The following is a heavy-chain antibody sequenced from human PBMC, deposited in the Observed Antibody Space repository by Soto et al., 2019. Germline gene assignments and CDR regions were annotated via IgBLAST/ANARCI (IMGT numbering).Heavy chain of an antibody. CDR3: ARDGAARLYYYYGMDF. V-gene: IGHV4-39*02. Sequence: PSETLSLTCTVSGGSISSSSYYWGWIRQPPGKGLEWIGSIYYSGSTYYNPSVKSRVTISVDTSKNQFSLKLSSVTAADTAVYHCARDGAARLYYYYGMDFWGQGTTLTV. J-gene: IGHJ6*02. CDR2: IYYSGST. CDR1: GGSISSSSYY. D-gene: IGHD6-6*01.